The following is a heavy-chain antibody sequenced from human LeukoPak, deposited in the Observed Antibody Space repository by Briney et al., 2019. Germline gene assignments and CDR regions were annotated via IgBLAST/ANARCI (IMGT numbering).Heavy chain of an antibody. Sequence: PGGSLRLSCAASGFTFSSYWMHWVRQAPGKGLVWVSRIKRDGSTRYADSVKGRFTISRDNAKNTVSLQMTSLRAEDTGVYYRSRACSVIGSYYPEYFRHWGQGTLVIVSS. CDR3: SRACSVIGSYYPEYFRH. CDR1: GFTFSSYW. D-gene: IGHD3-10*01. J-gene: IGHJ1*01. CDR2: IKRDGST. V-gene: IGHV3-74*01.